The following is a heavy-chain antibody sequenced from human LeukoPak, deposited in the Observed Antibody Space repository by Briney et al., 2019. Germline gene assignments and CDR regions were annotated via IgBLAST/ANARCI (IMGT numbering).Heavy chain of an antibody. D-gene: IGHD3-3*01. Sequence: GGPLRLSCAASGFTFSSYWMSWVRQAPGKGLEWVANIKQDGSEKYYVDSVKGRFTISRDNAKNSLYLQMNSLRAEDTAVYYCARGGIFGVVIPPGYWGQGTLVTVSS. J-gene: IGHJ4*02. CDR2: IKQDGSEK. CDR1: GFTFSSYW. CDR3: ARGGIFGVVIPPGY. V-gene: IGHV3-7*01.